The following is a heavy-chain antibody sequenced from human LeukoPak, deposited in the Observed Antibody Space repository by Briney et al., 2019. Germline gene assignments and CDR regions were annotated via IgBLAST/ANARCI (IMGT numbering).Heavy chain of an antibody. V-gene: IGHV1-69*06. CDR1: GGTFSSYA. CDR2: IIPIFGTA. CDR3: ARGEVSYDILTDYYFDY. D-gene: IGHD3-9*01. J-gene: IGHJ4*02. Sequence: SVKVSCKASGGTFSSYAISWVRQAPGQGLEWMGGIIPIFGTANYAQKFQGRVTITADKSTSTAYMELSSLRSEDTAVYYCARGEVSYDILTDYYFDYWGQGTLVTVSS.